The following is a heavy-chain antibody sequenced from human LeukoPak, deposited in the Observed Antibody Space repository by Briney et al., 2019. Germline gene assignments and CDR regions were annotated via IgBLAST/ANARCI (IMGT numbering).Heavy chain of an antibody. CDR1: GGSFSGYY. J-gene: IGHJ4*02. D-gene: IGHD3-16*02. V-gene: IGHV4-34*01. Sequence: SGTLSLTCAVYGGSFSGYYWSWIRQPPGKGLEWIGEINHSGSTNYNPSLKSRVTISVDTSRNQFSLKLSSVTAADTAVYYCARNGPYDYVWGSYRYNDYWGQGTLVTVSS. CDR3: ARNGPYDYVWGSYRYNDY. CDR2: INHSGST.